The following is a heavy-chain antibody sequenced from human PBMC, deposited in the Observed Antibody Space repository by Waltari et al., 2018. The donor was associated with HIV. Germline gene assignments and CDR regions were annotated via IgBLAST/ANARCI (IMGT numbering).Heavy chain of an antibody. Sequence: QVQLQQWGAGLLQASEPLSLTCAVSVGSFSGYYCSWIREPPGKGLEWIGEINHSGATNYNPSLKSRVTISVETSKNQFSLKLSSVTAADTAVYYCAREYYCSGGSCYRYAWGQGTLVTVSS. V-gene: IGHV4-34*01. J-gene: IGHJ4*02. D-gene: IGHD2-15*01. CDR3: AREYYCSGGSCYRYA. CDR1: VGSFSGYY. CDR2: INHSGAT.